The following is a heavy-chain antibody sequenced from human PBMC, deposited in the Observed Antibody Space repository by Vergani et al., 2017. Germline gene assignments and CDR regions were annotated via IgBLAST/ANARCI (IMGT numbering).Heavy chain of an antibody. Sequence: QAQLQQWGAGLLKPSETLSLTCAIYGGSFNDYWWTWIRQPPGKGLEWIGEIRHDGITHYSPSLKSRVPISIDTATHQFPLNLRSVTAADTAVYYCTREGYCNNGVCFTLVDVWGQGALVTVSS. D-gene: IGHD2-8*01. V-gene: IGHV4-34*01. CDR2: IRHDGIT. CDR1: GGSFNDYW. CDR3: TREGYCNNGVCFTLVDV. J-gene: IGHJ4*02.